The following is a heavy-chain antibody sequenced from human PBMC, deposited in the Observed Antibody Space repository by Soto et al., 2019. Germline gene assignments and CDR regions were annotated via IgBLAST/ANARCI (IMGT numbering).Heavy chain of an antibody. V-gene: IGHV3-48*02. CDR1: GFTFSTYS. Sequence: GGSLRLSCAASGFTFSTYSMNWVRQAPGEGLEWVSYISSSSSTIYYADSVKGRFTISRDNAKTSLYLQMNSLRDEDTAVYYCARVLRARKEIDYWGQGTLVTVSS. J-gene: IGHJ4*02. CDR2: ISSSSSTI. CDR3: ARVLRARKEIDY.